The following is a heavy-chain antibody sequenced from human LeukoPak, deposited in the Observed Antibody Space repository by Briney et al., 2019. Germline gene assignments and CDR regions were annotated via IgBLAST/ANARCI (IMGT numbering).Heavy chain of an antibody. CDR2: IYYGGST. V-gene: IGHV4-59*01. CDR1: GGSISSYY. D-gene: IGHD5-24*01. Sequence: SETLSLTCTVSGGSISSYYWSWIRQPPGKGLEWIGYIYYGGSTNYNPSLKSRVTISVDTSKNQFSLKLSSVTAADTAVYYCARVVYKNWFDPWGQGTLVTVSS. J-gene: IGHJ5*02. CDR3: ARVVYKNWFDP.